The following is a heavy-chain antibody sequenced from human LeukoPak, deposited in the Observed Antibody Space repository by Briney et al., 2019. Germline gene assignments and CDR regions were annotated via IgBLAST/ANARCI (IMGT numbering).Heavy chain of an antibody. J-gene: IGHJ5*02. D-gene: IGHD3-16*01. Sequence: GWSLRLSCAASGSTFSAYTMNCVRQAPGKGLEWVSAVSSNNAYIYYADSLKGRFTISRDNAKSLLYLQINSLRADDTAVYYWAREGGRRRASNFDWFDPWGQGTLVTVSS. CDR3: AREGGRRRASNFDWFDP. CDR1: GSTFSAYT. CDR2: VSSNNAYI. V-gene: IGHV3-21*06.